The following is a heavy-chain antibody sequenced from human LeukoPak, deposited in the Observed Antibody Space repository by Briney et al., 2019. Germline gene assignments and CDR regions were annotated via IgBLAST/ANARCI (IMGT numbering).Heavy chain of an antibody. D-gene: IGHD3-3*01. Sequence: PSQTLSLTCTVSGGSISSGGHYWSWIRQRPGKGLEWIGYINYSGSTYYNPSLKSRVSISLDTSQNHFSLRLSSVTAADTAVYYCVRDEAIFGAGYYYGMDVWGQGTTVTVSS. CDR3: VRDEAIFGAGYYYGMDV. J-gene: IGHJ6*02. V-gene: IGHV4-31*03. CDR2: INYSGST. CDR1: GGSISSGGHY.